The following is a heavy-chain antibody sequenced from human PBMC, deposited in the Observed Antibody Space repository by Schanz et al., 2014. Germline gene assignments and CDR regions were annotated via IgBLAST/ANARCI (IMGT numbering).Heavy chain of an antibody. J-gene: IGHJ1*01. CDR3: AKESEIVVVVGTSMSGDFHH. V-gene: IGHV3-11*01. D-gene: IGHD2-15*01. CDR2: ISSSGNII. CDR1: GFTFSDSF. Sequence: QVLLVESGGGLVKPGGSLRLSCSASGFTFSDSFMSWIRQTPGKGLEWLSYISSSGNIIHYADSVKGRFTISRDNAKNSLYLQMTGLRAEDTAVYFCAKESEIVVVVGTSMSGDFHHWGQGTLVTVSS.